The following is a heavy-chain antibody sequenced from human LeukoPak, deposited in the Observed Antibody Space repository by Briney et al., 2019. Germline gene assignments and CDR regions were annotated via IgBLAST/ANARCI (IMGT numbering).Heavy chain of an antibody. CDR2: ISAYNGNT. J-gene: IGHJ4*02. Sequence: ASVKVSCKASGYTFTSYGISWVRQAPGQGLEWMGWISAYNGNTNYAQKLQGRVTITADKSTSTAYMELSSLRSEDTAVYYCARAHYYDSSGYSAPSDYWGQGTLVTVSS. V-gene: IGHV1-18*01. CDR1: GYTFTSYG. CDR3: ARAHYYDSSGYSAPSDY. D-gene: IGHD3-22*01.